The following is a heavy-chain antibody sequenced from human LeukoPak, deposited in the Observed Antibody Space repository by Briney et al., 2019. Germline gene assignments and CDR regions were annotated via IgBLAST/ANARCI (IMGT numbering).Heavy chain of an antibody. J-gene: IGHJ6*03. CDR2: ISSSGSTI. CDR3: ARCDSSGYYFYYYYYMDV. CDR1: GFTFSSYE. D-gene: IGHD3-22*01. Sequence: AGGSLRLSCAASGFTFSSYEMNWVRQAPGKGLEWVSYISSSGSTIYYADSVKGRFTISRDNAKNSLYLQMNSLRAEDTAVYYCARCDSSGYYFYYYYYMDVWGKGTTVTVSS. V-gene: IGHV3-48*03.